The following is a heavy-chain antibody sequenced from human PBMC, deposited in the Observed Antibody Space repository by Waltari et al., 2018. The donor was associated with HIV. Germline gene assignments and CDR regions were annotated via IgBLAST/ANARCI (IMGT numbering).Heavy chain of an antibody. CDR1: GFSLTTSGMC. CDR2: IDWDDAR. D-gene: IGHD3-16*01. V-gene: IGHV2-70*11. J-gene: IGHJ3*02. Sequence: ALVKPTQTLTLTCTFSGFSLTTSGMCVSWIRQPPGRALEWLARIDWDDARYYSTSLKSRLTISKDTSRNQVVLTMTNMDPVDTATYYCARAWGSSFSLRGAFDIWGQGTMVTVSS. CDR3: ARAWGSSFSLRGAFDI.